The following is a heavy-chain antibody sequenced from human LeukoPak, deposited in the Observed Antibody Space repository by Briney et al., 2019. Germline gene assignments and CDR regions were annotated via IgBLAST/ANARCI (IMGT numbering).Heavy chain of an antibody. J-gene: IGHJ6*03. CDR3: ARPAGTDYYYYYYMDV. V-gene: IGHV3-7*01. Sequence: SGGSLRLSCAASGLTFRSYWMTWVRQYPGKGLEWVANIKQDGSETYYADSVKGRFTISRDNAKRSLYLQMNSLRAEDTAVYYCARPAGTDYYYYYYMDVWGKGTTVSVSS. CDR2: IKQDGSET. CDR1: GLTFRSYW. D-gene: IGHD6-13*01.